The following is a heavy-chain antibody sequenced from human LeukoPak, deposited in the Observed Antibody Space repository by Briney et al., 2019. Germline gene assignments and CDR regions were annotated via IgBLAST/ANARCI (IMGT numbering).Heavy chain of an antibody. Sequence: LPGGSLRLSCAASGFTVSNIYMTWVRQAPGKGLEWVSVIYSGGDTYYTESVKGRFTISRDNSKNTLYLQMNSLRAEDTAVYYCARDGVYYYDSSGYSHFDYWGQGTLVTVSS. D-gene: IGHD3-22*01. V-gene: IGHV3-66*02. CDR1: GFTVSNIY. J-gene: IGHJ4*02. CDR3: ARDGVYYYDSSGYSHFDY. CDR2: IYSGGDT.